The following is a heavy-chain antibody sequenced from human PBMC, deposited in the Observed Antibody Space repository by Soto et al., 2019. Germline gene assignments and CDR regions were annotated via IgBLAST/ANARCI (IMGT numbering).Heavy chain of an antibody. CDR1: VFSRSNCRIC. Sequence: SGPTLVNPTETLTLTFTVSVFSRSNCRICGRWIRQPPGKALEWLAHIFSNDEKSYSTSLKSRLTISKDTSKSQVVLTMTNMDPVDTATYYCARIMGDSGWVVDYWGQGTLVTVSS. CDR3: ARIMGDSGWVVDY. CDR2: IFSNDEK. D-gene: IGHD6-19*01. V-gene: IGHV2-26*01. J-gene: IGHJ4*02.